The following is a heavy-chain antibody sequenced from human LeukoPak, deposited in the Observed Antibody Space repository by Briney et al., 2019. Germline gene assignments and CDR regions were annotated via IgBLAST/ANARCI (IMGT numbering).Heavy chain of an antibody. CDR3: ARVSWFPGTSYYYMDV. D-gene: IGHD1-1*01. V-gene: IGHV4-59*01. Sequence: PSETLSLTCAVSGGSISSYYWSWIRQPPGKGLEWIGYIYYSGTTNYNPSLKSRVTISVDTSKNQFSLKLSSVTAADTAVYYCARVSWFPGTSYYYMDVWGKGTTVTVSS. J-gene: IGHJ6*03. CDR2: IYYSGTT. CDR1: GGSISSYY.